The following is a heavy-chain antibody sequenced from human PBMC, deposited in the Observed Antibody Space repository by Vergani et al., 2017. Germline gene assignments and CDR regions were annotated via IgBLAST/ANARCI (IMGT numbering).Heavy chain of an antibody. D-gene: IGHD6-13*01. CDR3: AKRHLPGIAAAEPLYCFDY. Sequence: EVQLVESGGGLVQPGRSLRLSCAASGFTFDDYAMHWVRQAPGKGLEWVSGINWNSGSIGYADSVKGRFTISRDNAKNSLYLQMNSLRAEDMALYYCAKRHLPGIAAAEPLYCFDYWGQGTLVTVSS. CDR1: GFTFDDYA. J-gene: IGHJ4*02. CDR2: INWNSGSI. V-gene: IGHV3-9*03.